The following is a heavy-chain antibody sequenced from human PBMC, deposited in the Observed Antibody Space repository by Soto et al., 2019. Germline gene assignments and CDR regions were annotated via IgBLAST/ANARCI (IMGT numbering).Heavy chain of an antibody. Sequence: QVQLVESGGGVVQPGRSLRLSCAASGFTFSSYGMHWVRQAPGEGLEWVAVISYDGSNKYYADSVKGRFTISRDNSKNTLYLQMNSLRAEDTAVYYCAKDRVGTTFDYWGQGTLVTVSS. V-gene: IGHV3-30*18. CDR2: ISYDGSNK. CDR1: GFTFSSYG. CDR3: AKDRVGTTFDY. J-gene: IGHJ4*02. D-gene: IGHD1-26*01.